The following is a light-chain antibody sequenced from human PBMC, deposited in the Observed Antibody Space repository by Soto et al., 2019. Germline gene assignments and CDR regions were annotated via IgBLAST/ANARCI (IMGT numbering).Light chain of an antibody. CDR3: ATWDDSLSGPV. CDR1: SSNIGNNY. V-gene: IGLV1-47*01. CDR2: RNN. J-gene: IGLJ3*02. Sequence: QSVLTQPPSASGTPGQRVTISCSGTSSNIGNNYVYWYQRLPGTAPKLLIYRNNQRPSGVPDRSSGSKSGTSASLAISGLRSEDEADYFCATWDDSLSGPVFGGGTKLTVL.